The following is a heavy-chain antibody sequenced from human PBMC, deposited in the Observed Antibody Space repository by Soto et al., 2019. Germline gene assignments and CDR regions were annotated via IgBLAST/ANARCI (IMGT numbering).Heavy chain of an antibody. D-gene: IGHD2-21*01. Sequence: QITLKESGPTQVKPTQTLTLTCTFSGFSLSTSGVGVSWIRQPPGKALEWLALIYWDDDKRYSPSLKSRLSITKDTSKSQVVLTMTYMDPMDTATYYCARGGMWRSFDFWGQGTLVTVTS. J-gene: IGHJ4*02. CDR1: GFSLSTSGVG. V-gene: IGHV2-5*02. CDR2: IYWDDDK. CDR3: ARGGMWRSFDF.